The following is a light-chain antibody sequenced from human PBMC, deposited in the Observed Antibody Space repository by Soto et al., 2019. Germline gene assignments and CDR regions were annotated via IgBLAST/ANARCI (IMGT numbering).Light chain of an antibody. CDR1: SSDVGSYNL. J-gene: IGLJ3*02. CDR3: CSYAGSSTLV. V-gene: IGLV2-23*01. CDR2: EGS. Sequence: QSALTQPASVSGSPGQSITISCTGTSSDVGSYNLVSWYQQHPGKAPKLMIYEGSKRPSGVSNRFSGSKSGNTASLTISGLQAEDEADYYCCSYAGSSTLVFGGGTQLTGL.